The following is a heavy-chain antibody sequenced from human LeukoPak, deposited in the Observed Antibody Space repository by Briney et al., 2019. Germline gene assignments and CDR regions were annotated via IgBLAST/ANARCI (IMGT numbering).Heavy chain of an antibody. V-gene: IGHV4-59*08. CDR3: ARQTYRDYVPEIWFDP. CDR2: IYYSGST. CDR1: GGSISNYY. D-gene: IGHD4-17*01. Sequence: PSETLSLTCTVSGGSISNYYWNWIRQPPGKGLEWIGYIYYSGSTNYNPSLKGRVTISVDTSKNQFSLKLSSVTAADTAVYYCARQTYRDYVPEIWFDPWGQGTLVTVSS. J-gene: IGHJ5*02.